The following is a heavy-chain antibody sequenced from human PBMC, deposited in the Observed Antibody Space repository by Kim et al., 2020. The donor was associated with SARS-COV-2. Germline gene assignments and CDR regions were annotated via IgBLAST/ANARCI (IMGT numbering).Heavy chain of an antibody. D-gene: IGHD2-15*01. V-gene: IGHV1-2*06. CDR2: VNPNSGRT. CDR1: GYSFTDHY. J-gene: IGHJ6*02. CDR3: ARDPGNIVLAISATPGGIYGVDV. Sequence: ASVKVSCKTSGYSFTDHYIYWVRQAPGQGLEWMGRVNPNSGRTKYVQKFEDRVIMTSDTSTSTAYMELYRLNFDDTAIYFCARDPGNIVLAISATPGGIYGVDVWGQGTTVTVSS.